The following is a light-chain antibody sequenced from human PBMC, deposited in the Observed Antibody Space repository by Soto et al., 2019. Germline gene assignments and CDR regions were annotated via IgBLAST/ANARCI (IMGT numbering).Light chain of an antibody. J-gene: IGLJ1*01. CDR2: EVV. CDR3: QSYAGSNTYV. V-gene: IGLV2-8*01. Sequence: QSALTQPPSASGSPGQSGTISCSGTKNDIGVYDFVSWYQHHPGKAPRLIIYEVVQRPSGVPDRFSGSKSGNTASLTVSGLQAADEADYFCQSYAGSNTYVFGSGTKLTVL. CDR1: KNDIGVYDF.